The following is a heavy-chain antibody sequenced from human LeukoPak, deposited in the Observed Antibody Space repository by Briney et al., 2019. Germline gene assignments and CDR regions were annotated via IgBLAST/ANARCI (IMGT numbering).Heavy chain of an antibody. V-gene: IGHV4-34*01. J-gene: IGHJ3*02. D-gene: IGHD3-22*01. CDR3: AREWEHYYDSSGYYSGDAFDI. Sequence: SETLSLTCAVYGGSFSGYYWSWIRQPPGKGLEWIGEINHSGSTNYNPSLKSRVTISVDTSKNQFSLKLSSVTAADTAVYYCAREWEHYYDSSGYYSGDAFDIWGQGTMVTVSS. CDR1: GGSFSGYY. CDR2: INHSGST.